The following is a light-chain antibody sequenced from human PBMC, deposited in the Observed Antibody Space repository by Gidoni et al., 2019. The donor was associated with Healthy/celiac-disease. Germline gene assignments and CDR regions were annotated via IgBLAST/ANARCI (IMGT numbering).Light chain of an antibody. V-gene: IGLV3-1*01. CDR3: QAWDSSTVV. CDR1: KLGDKY. J-gene: IGLJ2*01. CDR2: HDS. Sequence: SYELTQPPSVSVSPGQPASITCSGDKLGDKYACWYQQKPGQAPVLVLYHDSKRPSGIPERFSGSNSGNTATLTISGTQAMDEADYYCQAWDSSTVVFGGGTKLTVL.